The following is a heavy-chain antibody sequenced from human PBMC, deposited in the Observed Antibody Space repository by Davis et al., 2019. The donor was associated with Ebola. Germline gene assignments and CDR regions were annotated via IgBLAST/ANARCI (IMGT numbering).Heavy chain of an antibody. D-gene: IGHD3-10*01. CDR3: VKDRGFLIRDFHY. V-gene: IGHV3-64D*06. J-gene: IGHJ4*02. Sequence: SVKGRFTISRDNSKNTLYLQMSSLRPEDTAVYYCVKDRGFLIRDFHYWGQGALVTVSS.